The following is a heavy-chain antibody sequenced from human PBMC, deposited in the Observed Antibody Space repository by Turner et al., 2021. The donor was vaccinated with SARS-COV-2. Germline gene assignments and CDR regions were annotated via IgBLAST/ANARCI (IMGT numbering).Heavy chain of an antibody. V-gene: IGHV3-21*01. CDR3: ARAGAVNITVVRAYHWYFDL. CDR2: ISSRSNYI. J-gene: IGHJ2*01. CDR1: GFTFTTYS. Sequence: EVRLVESGGGLVKPGGSLRLSCEASGFTFTTYSRNWVRQATEKGLEGVSAISSRSNYIYYADSGKGRFTVSRDNTQNSLYLQMNSLRAEDTAVYYCARAGAVNITVVRAYHWYFDLWGRGTLVTVSS. D-gene: IGHD3-10*01.